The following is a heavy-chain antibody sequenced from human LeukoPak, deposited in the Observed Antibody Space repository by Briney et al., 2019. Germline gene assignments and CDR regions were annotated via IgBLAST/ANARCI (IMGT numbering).Heavy chain of an antibody. CDR2: ITTSSYI. Sequence: GGCLRLSCAASGFTLSTYTMSWVRQAPGEGLEWVSSITTSSYIYYADSVKGRFTISRDNAKNSLYLQMSSLRAEDTAVYYCARDGYGGYWFDYWGQGTLVTVSS. V-gene: IGHV3-21*01. J-gene: IGHJ4*02. D-gene: IGHD5-12*01. CDR3: ARDGYGGYWFDY. CDR1: GFTLSTYT.